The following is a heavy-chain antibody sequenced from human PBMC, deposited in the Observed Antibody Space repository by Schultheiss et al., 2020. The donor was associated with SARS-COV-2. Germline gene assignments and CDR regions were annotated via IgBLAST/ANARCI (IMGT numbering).Heavy chain of an antibody. Sequence: GGSLRLSCAASGFTFSSYGMHWVRQAPGKGLEWVAVISYDGKVSHYVDSVKGRFTISRDNSKNTLYLQMDSLRPEDTAVYFCVKESDQRVSAGYNCWGQGTLVTISS. CDR1: GFTFSSYG. CDR3: VKESDQRVSAGYNC. CDR2: ISYDGKVS. D-gene: IGHD5-24*01. J-gene: IGHJ1*01. V-gene: IGHV3-30*18.